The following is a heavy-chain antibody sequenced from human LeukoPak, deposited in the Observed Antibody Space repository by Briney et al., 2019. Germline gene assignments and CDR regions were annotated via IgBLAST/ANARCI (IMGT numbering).Heavy chain of an antibody. J-gene: IGHJ4*02. CDR3: ARDRGGSYSAIDY. CDR2: ISSSSITI. D-gene: IGHD2-15*01. CDR1: GFTFSSYS. Sequence: GGSLRLSCAASGFTFSSYSLNWVRQAPGKGLEWVSFISSSSITIYYADSVKGRFTISGDNAEKSLYLQMNSLRAEDTAVYYCARDRGGSYSAIDYWGQGTLVTVSS. V-gene: IGHV3-48*04.